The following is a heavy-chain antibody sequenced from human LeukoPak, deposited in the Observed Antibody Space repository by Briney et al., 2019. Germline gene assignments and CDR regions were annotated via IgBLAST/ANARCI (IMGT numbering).Heavy chain of an antibody. Sequence: PSETLSLTCIVSGGSISKSPYYWAWIRQPPGKGLEWIGSVSNSGSAYYNASLKSRVTISVDTSKNHFSLKVSSVTAADTAIYYCARHGSRVMATIEDSWGQGTLVIVSS. CDR2: VSNSGSA. V-gene: IGHV4-39*07. D-gene: IGHD5-12*01. CDR3: ARHGSRVMATIEDS. CDR1: GGSISKSPYY. J-gene: IGHJ4*02.